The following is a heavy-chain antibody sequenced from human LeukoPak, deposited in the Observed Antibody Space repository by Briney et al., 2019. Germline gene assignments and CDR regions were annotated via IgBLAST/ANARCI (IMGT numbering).Heavy chain of an antibody. CDR3: ARGTRVVRGTTGYYYGMDV. CDR2: IYYSGST. J-gene: IGHJ6*02. V-gene: IGHV4-59*01. Sequence: ASETLSLTGTVSGGSISSYYWSWIRQPPGKGLEWIGYIYYSGSTNYNPSLKSRVTISVDTSKNQFSLKLSSVTAADTAVYYCARGTRVVRGTTGYYYGMDVWGQGTTVTVSS. CDR1: GGSISSYY. D-gene: IGHD3-10*01.